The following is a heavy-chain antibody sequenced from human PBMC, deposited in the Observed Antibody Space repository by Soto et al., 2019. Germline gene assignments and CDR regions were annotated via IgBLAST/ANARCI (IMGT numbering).Heavy chain of an antibody. Sequence: QVQLVQSGAEVKKPGASVKVSCKASGYTFTSYYMHWVRQAPGQGLEWMGIINPSGGSTSYAQKFQVSATITTDSCTSIVYMELSNLRSEDTVVYYCARDGQSTYYYFWSGYTNWFDPWGEGTMVTVSS. V-gene: IGHV1-46*01. CDR1: GYTFTSYY. CDR3: ARDGQSTYYYFWSGYTNWFDP. CDR2: INPSGGST. J-gene: IGHJ5*02. D-gene: IGHD3-3*01.